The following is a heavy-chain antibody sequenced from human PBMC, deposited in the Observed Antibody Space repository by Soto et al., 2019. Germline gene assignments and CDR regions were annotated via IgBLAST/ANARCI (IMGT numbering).Heavy chain of an antibody. V-gene: IGHV1-18*01. CDR3: ARGGVTYYYDSSGYLDI. D-gene: IGHD3-22*01. CDR1: GYTFTSYG. J-gene: IGHJ3*02. CDR2: ISAYNGNT. Sequence: VASVKVSCKASGYTFTSYGISWVRQAPGQGLEWMGWISAYNGNTNYAQKLQGRVTMPTDTSTSTAYMELRSLRSDDTAVYYCARGGVTYYYDSSGYLDIWGQGTMVT.